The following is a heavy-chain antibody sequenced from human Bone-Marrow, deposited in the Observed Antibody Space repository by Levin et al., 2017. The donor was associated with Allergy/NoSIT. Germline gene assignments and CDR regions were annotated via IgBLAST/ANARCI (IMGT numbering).Heavy chain of an antibody. Sequence: ASVKVSCKASGYTFTAYYMHWVRQAPGQGLEWMGWINPNTGGTNYEQRFQGRVTMTRDTSINTAYMELSRLRSDDTAVYFCASPHMGELLTGMDVWGQGTTVTVSS. J-gene: IGHJ6*02. CDR2: INPNTGGT. V-gene: IGHV1-2*02. CDR3: ASPHMGELLTGMDV. CDR1: GYTFTAYY. D-gene: IGHD1-7*01.